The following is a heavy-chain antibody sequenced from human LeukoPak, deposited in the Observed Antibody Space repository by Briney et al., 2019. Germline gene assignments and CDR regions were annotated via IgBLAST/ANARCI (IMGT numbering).Heavy chain of an antibody. Sequence: GGSLRLSCAASGFTFDDFAMHWVRQAPGKGLEWVSLISGDGRDTYYADSVKGRFTISRDNSKNSLYLQMNSLTTEDTALYYCAKYGNYDYYFYFYYMDVWGNGTMVTVSS. CDR3: AKYGNYDYYFYFYYMDV. V-gene: IGHV3-43*02. D-gene: IGHD4-11*01. J-gene: IGHJ6*03. CDR2: ISGDGRDT. CDR1: GFTFDDFA.